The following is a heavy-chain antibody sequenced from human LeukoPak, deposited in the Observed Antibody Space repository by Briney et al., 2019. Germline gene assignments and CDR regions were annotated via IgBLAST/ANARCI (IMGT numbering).Heavy chain of an antibody. Sequence: GGSLRLPCAASGFTFSSYAMSWVRQAPGKGLEWVSAISGSGGSTYYADSVKGRFTISRDNSKNTLYLQMNSLRAEDTAVYYCAKDSLPTYYDSSGPFDYWGQGTLVTVSS. CDR1: GFTFSSYA. CDR3: AKDSLPTYYDSSGPFDY. J-gene: IGHJ4*02. CDR2: ISGSGGST. V-gene: IGHV3-23*01. D-gene: IGHD3-22*01.